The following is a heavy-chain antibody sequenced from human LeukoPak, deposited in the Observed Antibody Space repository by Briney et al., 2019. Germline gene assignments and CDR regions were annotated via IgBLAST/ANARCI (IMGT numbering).Heavy chain of an antibody. CDR2: ISSNGGST. CDR3: ARAGKYGDNLFDN. D-gene: IGHD4-17*01. J-gene: IGHJ4*02. CDR1: GFTFSSYA. V-gene: IGHV3-64*01. Sequence: GGSLRLSCAASGFTFSSYAMHWVRQAPGKGLEYVSAISSNGGSTYYANSVKGRFTISRDNSKNTLYLQMGSLRAEDMAVYYCARAGKYGDNLFDNWGQGTLVTVSS.